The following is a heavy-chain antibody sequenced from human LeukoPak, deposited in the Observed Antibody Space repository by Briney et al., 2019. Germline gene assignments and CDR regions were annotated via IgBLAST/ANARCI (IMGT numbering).Heavy chain of an antibody. CDR2: ISGSGGST. CDR1: GSTFSSNA. CDR3: AKDQTYSSGWFDY. J-gene: IGHJ4*02. D-gene: IGHD6-19*01. Sequence: GGSLRLSCPASGSTFSSNAMSWVGQAQGKGLGWVSAISGSGGSTYYADSVKGRFTISRDNSKNTLYLQMNSLRAEDTAVYYCAKDQTYSSGWFDYWGQGTLVTVSS. V-gene: IGHV3-23*01.